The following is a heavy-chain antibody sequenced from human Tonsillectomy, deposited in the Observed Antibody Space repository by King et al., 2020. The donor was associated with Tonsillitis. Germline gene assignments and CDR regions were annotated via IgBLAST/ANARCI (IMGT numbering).Heavy chain of an antibody. CDR1: GDSITSYY. CDR3: ARLAVADIDY. J-gene: IGHJ4*02. CDR2: IYYSGTT. Sequence: QLQESGPGLVKPSETLSLTCTVSGDSITSYYWSWILQPPGKGLEWIGYIYYSGTTNSNPSLKSRVTISVDTSKNQFSLKLSSVTAADTAVYYCARLAVADIDYWGQGTLVTVSS. V-gene: IGHV4-59*08. D-gene: IGHD6-19*01.